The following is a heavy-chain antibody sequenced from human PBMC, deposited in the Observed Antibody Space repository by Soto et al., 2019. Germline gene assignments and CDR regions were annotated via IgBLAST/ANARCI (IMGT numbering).Heavy chain of an antibody. CDR2: ISGSGGST. D-gene: IGHD1-7*01. Sequence: GVSLRHSCSGSGCTFSSYAMSWVRQAPGKGLEWVSAISGSGGSTYYADSVKGRFTISRDNSKNTLYLQMNSLRAEETDVYYCAKEGQTSRGVEFDYWCQGT. V-gene: IGHV3-23*01. CDR1: GCTFSSYA. CDR3: AKEGQTSRGVEFDY. J-gene: IGHJ4*02.